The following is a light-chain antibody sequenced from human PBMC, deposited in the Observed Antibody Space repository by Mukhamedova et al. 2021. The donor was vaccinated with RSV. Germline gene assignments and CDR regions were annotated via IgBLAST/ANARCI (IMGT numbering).Light chain of an antibody. Sequence: WYHRRVHGEAPKLLVYGTSRLASGVPSRFSGSGSGSDYTLSISGLQPEDLATYSCQQYFTTPLSFGGGTKVHI. J-gene: IGKJ4*01. CDR2: GTS. V-gene: IGKV1-NL1*01. CDR3: QQYFTTPLS.